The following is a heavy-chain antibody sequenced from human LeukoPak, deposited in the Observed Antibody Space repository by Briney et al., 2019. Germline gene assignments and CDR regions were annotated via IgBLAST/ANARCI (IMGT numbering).Heavy chain of an antibody. CDR3: ARDRFEMATPRGVDY. V-gene: IGHV3-7*01. CDR2: IKQDGSEK. Sequence: GGSLRLSCAASGFTFSSYWMSWVRQAPGKGLGWVANIKQDGSEKYFVDAVTGRFTISRDNAKSSLYLQMNSLRAEDTAVYYCARDRFEMATPRGVDYWGQGTLVTVSS. D-gene: IGHD5-24*01. CDR1: GFTFSSYW. J-gene: IGHJ4*02.